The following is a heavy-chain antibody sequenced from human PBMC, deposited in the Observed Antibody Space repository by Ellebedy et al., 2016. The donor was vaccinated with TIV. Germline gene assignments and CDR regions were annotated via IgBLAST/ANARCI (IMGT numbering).Heavy chain of an antibody. V-gene: IGHV3-23*01. J-gene: IGHJ4*02. D-gene: IGHD2-15*01. Sequence: PGGSLRLSCVVSGFTFSSYAMSWVRQAPGKGLEWVSALSGSGENTYYADSVKGRFTISRDNSKKTLYLQMNSLRAEDTAVYYCAKTRGYCTGGSCYEDYWGQGTLVTVSS. CDR2: LSGSGENT. CDR1: GFTFSSYA. CDR3: AKTRGYCTGGSCYEDY.